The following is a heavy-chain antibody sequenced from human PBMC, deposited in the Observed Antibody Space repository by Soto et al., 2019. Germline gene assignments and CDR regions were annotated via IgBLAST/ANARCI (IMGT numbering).Heavy chain of an antibody. CDR2: IYPGDSDT. CDR1: GYSFTSYC. Sequence: PGESLKISCKGSGYSFTSYCIGWVRQMPGKGLEWMGIIYPGDSDTRYSPSFQGQVTMTRDTSISTVYMELSRLKSDDTAVYFCARDRADQEIAADPYFDHWGQGTLVTVSS. V-gene: IGHV5-51*01. J-gene: IGHJ4*02. D-gene: IGHD6-25*01. CDR3: ARDRADQEIAADPYFDH.